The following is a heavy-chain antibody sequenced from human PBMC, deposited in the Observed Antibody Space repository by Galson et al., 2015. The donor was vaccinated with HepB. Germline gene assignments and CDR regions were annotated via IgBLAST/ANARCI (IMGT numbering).Heavy chain of an antibody. CDR3: AKDKGLCWYFDL. CDR1: GFTFSSYG. D-gene: IGHD4/OR15-4a*01. J-gene: IGHJ2*01. V-gene: IGHV3-30*18. Sequence: SLRLSCAASGFTFSSYGMHWVRQAPGKGLEWVAVISYDGSNKYYADSVKGRFTISRDNSKNTLYLQMNSLRAEDTAVYYCAKDKGLCWYFDLWGRGTLVTVSS. CDR2: ISYDGSNK.